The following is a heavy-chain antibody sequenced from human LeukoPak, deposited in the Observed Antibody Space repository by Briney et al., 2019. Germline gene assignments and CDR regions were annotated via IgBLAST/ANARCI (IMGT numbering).Heavy chain of an antibody. D-gene: IGHD3-10*01. Sequence: GGSLRLSCAASGFTFSSYSMNWVRQAPGKGLEWVSYISSSSTIYYADSVKGRFTISRDNAKNSLYLQMNSLRDEDTAVYYCASWLWFGEYFDYWGQGTLVTVSS. CDR3: ASWLWFGEYFDY. CDR1: GFTFSSYS. V-gene: IGHV3-48*02. J-gene: IGHJ4*02. CDR2: ISSSSTI.